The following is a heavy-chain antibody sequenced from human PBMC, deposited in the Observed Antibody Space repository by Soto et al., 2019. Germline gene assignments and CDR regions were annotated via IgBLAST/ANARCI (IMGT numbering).Heavy chain of an antibody. D-gene: IGHD2-15*01. CDR2: MSHSGGT. Sequence: SETLSLTCAVYGGFVSSGNYYWSWIRQPPGKGLEWIGEMSHSGGTHFNPSLKSRVTISVDTSKNQFSLKLSSVTAADTAVYYCARGIPVEAYCSGGSCDDLFDYWGQGTLVTVSS. CDR3: ARGIPVEAYCSGGSCDDLFDY. CDR1: GGFVSSGNYY. V-gene: IGHV4-61*01. J-gene: IGHJ4*02.